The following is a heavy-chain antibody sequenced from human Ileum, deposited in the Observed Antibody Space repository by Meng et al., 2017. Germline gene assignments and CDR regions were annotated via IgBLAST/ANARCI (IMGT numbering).Heavy chain of an antibody. CDR2: MNPNSGNT. CDR1: GYTFTSYD. V-gene: IGHV1-8*01. CDR3: AGGDKIVLMVYATINWFDP. Sequence: ASVKVSCKASGYTFTSYDSNWVRQATGQGLEGMGWMNPNSGNTGYAQKFLGRVTMTRNTSISTAYMEPSSLRYEDTAVYYCAGGDKIVLMVYATINWFDPWGQGTLVTVSS. J-gene: IGHJ5*02. D-gene: IGHD2-8*01.